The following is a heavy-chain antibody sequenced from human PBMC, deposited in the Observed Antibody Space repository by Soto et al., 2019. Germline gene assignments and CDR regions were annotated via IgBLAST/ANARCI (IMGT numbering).Heavy chain of an antibody. V-gene: IGHV4-59*01. CDR3: ARGGETYYDFWSGFSPIDY. D-gene: IGHD3-3*01. CDR1: GGSISTYY. CDR2: IFYSDNT. Sequence: SETLSLTCTVSGGSISTYYWSWIRQSPEKVLEWFGYIFYSDNTNYTPSLRSRVTISVDTSKSLFSLKLTSVTAADTAVYYCARGGETYYDFWSGFSPIDYWGQGALVTVS. J-gene: IGHJ4*02.